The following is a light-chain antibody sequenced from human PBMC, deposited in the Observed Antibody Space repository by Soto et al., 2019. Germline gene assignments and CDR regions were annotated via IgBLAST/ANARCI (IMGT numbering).Light chain of an antibody. CDR3: SSYAGSSNYI. J-gene: IGLJ1*01. V-gene: IGLV2-8*01. Sequence: QSVLTQPPSASGSPGQSVIISCTGTSSDVGGYNYVSWYQQHPGKAPKLLIYEVSKRPSGVPDRFSGSKSGNTASLTVSGLQDEDEADYYCSSYAGSSNYIFGTGTKSPS. CDR1: SSDVGGYNY. CDR2: EVS.